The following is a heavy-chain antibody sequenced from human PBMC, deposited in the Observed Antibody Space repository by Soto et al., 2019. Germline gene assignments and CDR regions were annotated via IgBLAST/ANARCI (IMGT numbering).Heavy chain of an antibody. V-gene: IGHV4-30-4*01. CDR3: ARALNYYGSGSAFDY. CDR2: IYYSGST. Sequence: QVQLQESGPGLVKPSQTLSLTCTVSGGSISSGDYYWSWIRQPPGKGLEWIGYIYYSGSTYYNPTSKSRFTISVDTSKTQFSLKLSSVTAADTAVYYCARALNYYGSGSAFDYWGQGTLVTVSS. CDR1: GGSISSGDYY. J-gene: IGHJ4*02. D-gene: IGHD3-10*01.